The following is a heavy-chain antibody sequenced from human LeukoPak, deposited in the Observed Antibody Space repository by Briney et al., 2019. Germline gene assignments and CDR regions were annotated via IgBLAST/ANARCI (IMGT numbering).Heavy chain of an antibody. D-gene: IGHD3-22*01. CDR1: GGSTSSSSYY. Sequence: PSETLSLTCTVSGGSTSSSSYYWGWIRQPPGKGLEWIGSIYYSGSTYYNPSRKSRVTISVDTSKNQFSLKLSSVTAADTAVYYCATLYYYDSSGYGAFDIWGQGTMVTVSS. CDR3: ATLYYYDSSGYGAFDI. J-gene: IGHJ3*02. CDR2: IYYSGST. V-gene: IGHV4-39*01.